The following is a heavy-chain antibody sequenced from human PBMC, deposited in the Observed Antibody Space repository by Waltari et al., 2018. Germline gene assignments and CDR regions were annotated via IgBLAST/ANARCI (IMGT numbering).Heavy chain of an antibody. CDR2: ISCDGKKI. V-gene: IGHV3-30*02. J-gene: IGHJ3*01. CDR1: GFIFSSHG. Sequence: VQLLESGGGVVQPGGSLRLSCAASGFIFSSHGMQWVRQIPGKGLEWVAFISCDGKKIVDADSVRGRFTISRDNSNNIVFLQMNSLRPEDSGVYYCAKDGDYSLTEYDAFDVWGQGTVVTVSP. CDR3: AKDGDYSLTEYDAFDV. D-gene: IGHD4-17*01.